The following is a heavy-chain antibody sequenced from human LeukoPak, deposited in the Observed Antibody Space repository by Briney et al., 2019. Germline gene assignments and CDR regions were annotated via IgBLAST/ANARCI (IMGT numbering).Heavy chain of an antibody. CDR1: GFPFSSYA. CDR2: ISGSGGST. J-gene: IGHJ4*02. CDR3: AKVISSGYYFDY. D-gene: IGHD3-22*01. V-gene: IGHV3-23*01. Sequence: GGSLGLSCAASGFPFSSYAMSWVRPAPGKGLEWVSAISGSGGSTYYADSVKGRFTISRDNSKNTLYLQMNSLRAEDTAVYYCAKVISSGYYFDYWGQGTLVTVSS.